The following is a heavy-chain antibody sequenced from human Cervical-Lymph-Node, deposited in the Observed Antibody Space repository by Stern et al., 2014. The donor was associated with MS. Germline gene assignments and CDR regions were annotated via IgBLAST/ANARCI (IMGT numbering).Heavy chain of an antibody. Sequence: VQLLQSGAEVKKPGASVKVSCKASGYNFTSYEINWVRQAPGQGLEWMGWMSPESGNTGYAQKFQGRVTMTRSTSISTAYLELTSLRSEDTAVYYCATLAYDILTGYYRALPYNGMDVWGQGTTVTVSS. CDR2: MSPESGNT. J-gene: IGHJ6*02. CDR1: GYNFTSYE. CDR3: ATLAYDILTGYYRALPYNGMDV. D-gene: IGHD3-9*01. V-gene: IGHV1-8*01.